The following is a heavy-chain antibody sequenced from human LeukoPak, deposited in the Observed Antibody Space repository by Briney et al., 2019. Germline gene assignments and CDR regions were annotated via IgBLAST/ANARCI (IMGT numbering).Heavy chain of an antibody. Sequence: GESLKISCKDSGYSFTSYWIGWVRQMPGKGLEWMGIIYPGDSDTRYSPSFQGQVTISADKSISTAYLQWSSLKASDTAMYYCARRVAVAGSGVRAFDIWGQGTMVTVSS. J-gene: IGHJ3*02. D-gene: IGHD6-19*01. CDR3: ARRVAVAGSGVRAFDI. CDR2: IYPGDSDT. CDR1: GYSFTSYW. V-gene: IGHV5-51*01.